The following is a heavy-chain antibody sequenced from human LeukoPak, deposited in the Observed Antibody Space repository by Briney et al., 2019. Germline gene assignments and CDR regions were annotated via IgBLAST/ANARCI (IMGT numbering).Heavy chain of an antibody. CDR1: GGSFSGYY. J-gene: IGHJ3*02. Sequence: SETLSLTCAVYGGSFSGYYWSWIRQPPGKGLEWIGEINHSGSTNYNPSLKSRVTISVDTSKNQFSLKLSSVTAADTAVYYCARLSPFWAFDIWGQGTMVTVSS. CDR2: INHSGST. CDR3: ARLSPFWAFDI. D-gene: IGHD3-3*01. V-gene: IGHV4-34*01.